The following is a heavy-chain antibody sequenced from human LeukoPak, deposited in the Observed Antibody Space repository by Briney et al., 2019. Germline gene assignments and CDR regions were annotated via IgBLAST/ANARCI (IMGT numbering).Heavy chain of an antibody. CDR1: GFTFSSYS. CDR2: ISSSSSYI. J-gene: IGHJ4*02. Sequence: GGSLRLSCAASGFTFSSYSMNWVRQAPGKGLEWVSSISSSSSYIYCADSVKGRFTISRDNAKNSLYLQMNSLRAEDTAVYYCARIPFYGDYTLDYWGQGTLVTVSS. D-gene: IGHD4-17*01. V-gene: IGHV3-21*01. CDR3: ARIPFYGDYTLDY.